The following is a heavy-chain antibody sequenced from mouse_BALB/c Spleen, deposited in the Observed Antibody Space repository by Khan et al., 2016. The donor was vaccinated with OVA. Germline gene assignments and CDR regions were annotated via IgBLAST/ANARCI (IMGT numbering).Heavy chain of an antibody. V-gene: IGHV1-76*01. CDR2: IYPGTDNT. D-gene: IGHD3-2*02. CDR1: GYIFTSYW. Sequence: QVQLKQSGAELVRPGASVKLSCKTSGYIFTSYWIHWVRQRSGQGLEWIARIYPGTDNTYYNEKLKDKATLTPDKSSSTAYLQLSSLKSEDSAVYICAREEALYYFDYSCQGTTLAVSS. CDR3: AREEALYYFDY. J-gene: IGHJ2*01.